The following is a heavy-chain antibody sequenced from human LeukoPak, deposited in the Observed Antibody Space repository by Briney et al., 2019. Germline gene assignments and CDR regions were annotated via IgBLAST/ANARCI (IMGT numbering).Heavy chain of an antibody. Sequence: NPSETPSLTCTVSGGSISSYYWSWIRQPPGKGLEWIGYIYYSGSTNYNPSLKSRVTISVDTSKNQFSLKLSSVTAADTAVYYCARVGRKQQLAFDYWGQGTLVTVSS. V-gene: IGHV4-59*01. CDR3: ARVGRKQQLAFDY. CDR1: GGSISSYY. D-gene: IGHD6-13*01. CDR2: IYYSGST. J-gene: IGHJ4*02.